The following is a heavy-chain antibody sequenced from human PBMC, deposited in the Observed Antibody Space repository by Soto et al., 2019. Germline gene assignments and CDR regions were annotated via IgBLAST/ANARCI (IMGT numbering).Heavy chain of an antibody. CDR1: GFTFSSYW. D-gene: IGHD3-9*01. CDR2: INSDGSST. Sequence: PGGSLRLSCAASGFTFSSYWMHWVRQAPGKGLVWVSRINSDGSSTSYADSVKGRFTISRDNAKNTLYLQMNSLRAEDTAVYYCARASYAYDIFTGYYPFDYWGQGTLVTVSS. CDR3: ARASYAYDIFTGYYPFDY. V-gene: IGHV3-74*01. J-gene: IGHJ4*02.